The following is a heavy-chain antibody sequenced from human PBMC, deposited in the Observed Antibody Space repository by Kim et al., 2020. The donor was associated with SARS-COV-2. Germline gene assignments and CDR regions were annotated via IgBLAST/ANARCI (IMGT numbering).Heavy chain of an antibody. J-gene: IGHJ4*02. CDR1: GLTVTSNH. D-gene: IGHD4-4*01. CDR3: ARDPVADGYSFFDY. CDR2: IFRGGTT. V-gene: IGHV3-53*01. Sequence: GGSLRLSCAVSGLTVTSNHMTWIRQGPGRGLGWVSVIFRGGTTYYAPSVQGRFTVSRDYYKNTLSLQMNSLRAEDTAIYYCARDPVADGYSFFDYWGQGT.